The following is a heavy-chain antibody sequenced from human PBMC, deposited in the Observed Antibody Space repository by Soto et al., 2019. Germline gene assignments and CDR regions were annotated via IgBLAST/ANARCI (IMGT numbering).Heavy chain of an antibody. V-gene: IGHV4-59*01. CDR3: ARDRMVRGEGFDP. J-gene: IGHJ5*02. CDR1: GGSISSYY. CDR2: IYHSGST. Sequence: SETLSLTCTVSGGSISSYYWSWIRQPPGKGLEWIGYIYHSGSTNYNPSLKSRVTISVDTSKNQFSLKLSSVTAADTAVYYCARDRMVRGEGFDPWGQGTLVTVSS. D-gene: IGHD3-10*01.